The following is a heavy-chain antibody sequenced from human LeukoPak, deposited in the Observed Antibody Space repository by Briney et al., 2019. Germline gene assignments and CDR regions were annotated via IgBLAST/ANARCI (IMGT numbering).Heavy chain of an antibody. CDR1: GFTFSSYW. D-gene: IGHD5-18*01. J-gene: IGHJ4*02. Sequence: GGSLRLPFAASGFTFSSYWMHWVRQAPGKGLVWVSRISTDGTYTEYADSVKGRFTISRDNAKDTLYLQVNSLRAEDTAVYYCAKVMSGYSYGRCDYWGQGTLVTVSS. CDR2: ISTDGTYT. CDR3: AKVMSGYSYGRCDY. V-gene: IGHV3-74*03.